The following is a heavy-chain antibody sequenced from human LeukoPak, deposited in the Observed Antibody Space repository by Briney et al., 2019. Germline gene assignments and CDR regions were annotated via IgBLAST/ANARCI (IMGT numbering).Heavy chain of an antibody. CDR2: IYSGGST. V-gene: IGHV3-66*01. CDR1: GFTVSSNY. J-gene: IGHJ4*02. Sequence: GGSLRLSCAASGFTVSSNYMSWVRQAPGKGLEWVSVIYSGGSTYFADSVKGRFTISRDNSKNTLYLQMNNLRAEDTAVYYCARDQGPDYYGSGSYDYWGQGTLVTVSS. D-gene: IGHD3-10*01. CDR3: ARDQGPDYYGSGSYDY.